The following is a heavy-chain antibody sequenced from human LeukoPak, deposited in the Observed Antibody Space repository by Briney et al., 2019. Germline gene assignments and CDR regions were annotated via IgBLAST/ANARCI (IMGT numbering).Heavy chain of an antibody. V-gene: IGHV3-30*18. CDR1: GFTFSSYG. Sequence: GGSLRLSCAASGFTFSSYGMHWVRQAPGKGLEWVAVISYDGSNKYYADSVKGRFTISRDNSKNTLYLQMNSLRAEDTAVYYCAKPRLRLGELFYWGQGTLVTVYS. J-gene: IGHJ4*02. CDR2: ISYDGSNK. CDR3: AKPRLRLGELFY. D-gene: IGHD3-16*01.